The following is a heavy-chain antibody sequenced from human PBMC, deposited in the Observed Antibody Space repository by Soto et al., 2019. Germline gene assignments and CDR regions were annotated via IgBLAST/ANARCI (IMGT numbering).Heavy chain of an antibody. V-gene: IGHV3-23*01. J-gene: IGHJ4*02. CDR3: AKDHGSVWFGESYYFDY. Sequence: PGGSLRLSCAASGFTFSSYAMSWVRQAPGKGLEWVSAISGSGGSTYYADSVKGRFTISRDNSKNTLYLQMNSLRAEDTAVYYCAKDHGSVWFGESYYFDYWGQGTLVTVSS. D-gene: IGHD3-10*01. CDR2: ISGSGGST. CDR1: GFTFSSYA.